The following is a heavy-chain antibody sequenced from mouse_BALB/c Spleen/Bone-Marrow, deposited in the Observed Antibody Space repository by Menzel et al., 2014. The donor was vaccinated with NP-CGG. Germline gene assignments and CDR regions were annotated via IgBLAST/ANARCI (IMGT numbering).Heavy chain of an antibody. CDR3: VRPYDYGTWFAY. CDR1: GFTFSTYG. D-gene: IGHD2-4*01. CDR2: ISNGGIYT. V-gene: IGHV5-6*01. J-gene: IGHJ3*01. Sequence: EVHLVESGGGLVKPGGSLKLSCAASGFTFSTYGMSWVRQTPDKRLEWVAAISNGGIYTYYPDTVKGRFTISRDNAKNTLYLQMSSLKSEDTAMYYCVRPYDYGTWFAYWGQGTLVTVSA.